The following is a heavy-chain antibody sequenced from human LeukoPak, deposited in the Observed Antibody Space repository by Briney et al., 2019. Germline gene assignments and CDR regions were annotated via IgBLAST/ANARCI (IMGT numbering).Heavy chain of an antibody. V-gene: IGHV3-21*01. CDR2: ISSSSSYI. CDR1: GFTFSSYS. Sequence: GGSLRLSCAASGFTFSSYSMNWVRQAPGKGLEWVSSISSSSSYIYYADSVKGRFTISRDNAKNSLYLQMNSLRAEDTAVYYCARDYYDSRTDDAFDIWGQGTMVTVSS. D-gene: IGHD3-22*01. J-gene: IGHJ3*02. CDR3: ARDYYDSRTDDAFDI.